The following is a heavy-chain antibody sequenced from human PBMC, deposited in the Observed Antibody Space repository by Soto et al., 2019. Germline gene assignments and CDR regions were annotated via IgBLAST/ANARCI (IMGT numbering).Heavy chain of an antibody. J-gene: IGHJ3*02. CDR3: AKEEREQQVVYDAFDM. V-gene: IGHV4-4*07. CDR1: GGSISSYY. D-gene: IGHD6-13*01. Sequence: SETLSLTCTVSGGSISSYYLSWIRQPAGKGLEWIGRIYTSGSTNYNPSLKSRVTMSVDTSKNQFSLKLSSVTAGDTAVYYCAKEEREQQVVYDAFDMWGQGTMVTVSS. CDR2: IYTSGST.